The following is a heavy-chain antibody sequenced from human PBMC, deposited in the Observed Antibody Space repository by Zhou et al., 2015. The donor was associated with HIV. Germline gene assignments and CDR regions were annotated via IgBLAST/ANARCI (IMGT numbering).Heavy chain of an antibody. CDR2: IIAGFGTV. CDR3: ARRVHWYFDL. V-gene: IGHV1-69*01. Sequence: QVQLVQSGAEVKKPGSSVKVSCKASGGTFVSYAITWVRQAPGQGLEWMGGIIAGFGTVNYAQKFRGRVSIYVDESTRTAYMELSGLRSEDTAVYYCARRVHWYFDLWGLAPWSLSPQ. CDR1: GGTFVSYA. D-gene: IGHD2-2*01. J-gene: IGHJ2*01.